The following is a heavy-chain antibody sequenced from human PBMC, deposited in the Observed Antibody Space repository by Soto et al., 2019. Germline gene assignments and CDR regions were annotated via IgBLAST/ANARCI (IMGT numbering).Heavy chain of an antibody. CDR3: ARHRDYNLDY. J-gene: IGHJ4*02. CDR1: GFTFNTYW. V-gene: IGHV3-7*03. D-gene: IGHD4-17*01. Sequence: GGSLRLSCAASGFTFNTYWMTWVRQAPGRGLEWVANIKQDGSEEYSVDSVKGRFTVSRDNAKNSVYLQMNSLSAEDTAVYYCARHRDYNLDYWGQGTLVTVSS. CDR2: IKQDGSEE.